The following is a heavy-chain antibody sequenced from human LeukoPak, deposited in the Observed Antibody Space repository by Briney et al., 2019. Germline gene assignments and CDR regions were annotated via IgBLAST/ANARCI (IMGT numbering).Heavy chain of an antibody. CDR1: GYTFTSYD. V-gene: IGHV1-2*04. D-gene: IGHD2-2*01. CDR3: ARDRFSAYCSSTSCYAPYYYYYGMDV. CDR2: INPNSGGT. Sequence: EASVKVSCKASGYTFTSYDINWVRQATGQGLEWMGWINPNSGGTNYAQKFQGWVTMTRDTSISTAYMELSRLRSDDTAVYYCARDRFSAYCSSTSCYAPYYYYYGMDVWGQGTTVTVSS. J-gene: IGHJ6*02.